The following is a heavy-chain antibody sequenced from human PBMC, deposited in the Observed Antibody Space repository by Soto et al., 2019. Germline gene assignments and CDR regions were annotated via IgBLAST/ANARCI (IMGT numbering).Heavy chain of an antibody. V-gene: IGHV3-30*03. CDR2: ISYDGSNK. CDR3: TPWGLGVETYYFDY. Sequence: QVQLVESGGGVVQPGRSLRLSCAASGFTFSSYGMHWVRQAPGKGLEWVAIISYDGSNKYYGDSVKGRFTISRDNSKNTLYLQMNSLTTEDTAVYYCTPWGLGVETYYFDYWGQGTLVTVSS. CDR1: GFTFSSYG. J-gene: IGHJ4*02. D-gene: IGHD3-16*01.